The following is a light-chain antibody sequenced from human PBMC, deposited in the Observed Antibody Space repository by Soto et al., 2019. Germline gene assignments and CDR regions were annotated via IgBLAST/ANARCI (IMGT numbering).Light chain of an antibody. CDR1: QSVSSN. J-gene: IGKJ1*01. V-gene: IGKV3-15*01. Sequence: EIVMTQSPATLSVSPGERVTLSRRASQSVSSNLAWFQQKPGQAPRLLIYGASTRATGIPATFSGSGSGTEFTLTISSLQSEDFAVYYCQQYNDRPGTFGQGTKVEIK. CDR2: GAS. CDR3: QQYNDRPGT.